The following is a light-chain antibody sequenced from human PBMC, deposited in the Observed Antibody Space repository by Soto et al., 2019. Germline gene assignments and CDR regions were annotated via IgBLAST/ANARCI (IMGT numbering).Light chain of an antibody. V-gene: IGKV3-15*01. CDR1: QSIGNS. CDR3: QQYNNWPPWT. J-gene: IGKJ1*01. Sequence: EIVMTQSPATLSVSPGERATLSCRASQSIGNSLAWYQQKPGQAPRLLIYGASTRATGIPARFSGSGSGTEVTLTISSLQSEDFADYYCQQYNNWPPWTFGQGTKVEVK. CDR2: GAS.